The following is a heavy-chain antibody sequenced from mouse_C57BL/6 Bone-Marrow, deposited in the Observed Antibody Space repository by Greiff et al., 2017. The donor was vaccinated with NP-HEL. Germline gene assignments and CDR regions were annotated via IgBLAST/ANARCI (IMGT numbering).Heavy chain of an antibody. CDR2: INPSSGYT. Sequence: QVQLQQSGAELAKPGASVKLSCKASGYTFTSYWMHWVKQRPGQGLEWIGYINPSSGYTKYNQKFKDKATLTADKSSSTAYMQLSSLTYEDAADYDCARNRASTGTRAMDYWGQGTSVTVSS. CDR3: ARNRASTGTRAMDY. CDR1: GYTFTSYW. D-gene: IGHD4-1*02. V-gene: IGHV1-7*01. J-gene: IGHJ4*01.